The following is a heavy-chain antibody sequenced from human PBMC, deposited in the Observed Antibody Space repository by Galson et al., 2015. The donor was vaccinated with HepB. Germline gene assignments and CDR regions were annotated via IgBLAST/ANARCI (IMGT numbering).Heavy chain of an antibody. CDR3: ASTRHDYGDYGAWNYFDY. D-gene: IGHD4-17*01. Sequence: LSLTCTVSGSSISSYYWSWIRQPAGKGLEWIGRIYTSGSTNYNPSLKSRVTMSVDTSKNQFSLKLSSVTAADTAVYYCASTRHDYGDYGAWNYFDYWGQGTLVTVSS. CDR1: GSSISSYY. J-gene: IGHJ4*02. V-gene: IGHV4-4*07. CDR2: IYTSGST.